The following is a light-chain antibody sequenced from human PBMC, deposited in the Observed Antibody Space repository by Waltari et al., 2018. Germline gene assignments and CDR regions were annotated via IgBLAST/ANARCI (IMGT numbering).Light chain of an antibody. V-gene: IGKV3-15*01. CDR3: QQYNDWLPLT. Sequence: EIVMTQSQATLSVSPGESATLSCRASQSVSINLAWYQQKPGQAPRLLIFDTSTRATGIPARFSGSGSGTDFTLTISSLQSEDFAVYYCQQYNDWLPLTFGGGTKVEI. CDR1: QSVSIN. J-gene: IGKJ4*01. CDR2: DTS.